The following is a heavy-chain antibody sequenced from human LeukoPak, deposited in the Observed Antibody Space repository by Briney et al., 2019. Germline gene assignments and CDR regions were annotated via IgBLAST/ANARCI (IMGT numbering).Heavy chain of an antibody. J-gene: IGHJ4*02. D-gene: IGHD6-19*01. CDR1: GGTFSSYA. V-gene: IGHV1-69*06. CDR2: IIPIFGTT. Sequence: SVKVSCKASGGTFSSYAISWVRQAPGQGLEWMGGIIPIFGTTNYAQKFQDRVTITADKSTSTAYMELSSLRSEDTAVYYCARGLIGLVLDYWGQGTLVTVSS. CDR3: ARGLIGLVLDY.